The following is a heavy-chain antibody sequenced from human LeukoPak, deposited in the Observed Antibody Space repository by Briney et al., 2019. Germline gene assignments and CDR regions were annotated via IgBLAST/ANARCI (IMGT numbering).Heavy chain of an antibody. D-gene: IGHD1-26*01. Sequence: GGSLRLSCAASGFTFSSYGMYWVRQAPGKGLEWVAVISYDGSNKYYADSVKGRFTISRDNSKNTLYLQMNSLRAEDTAVYYCAKDLFGDDITSGSLVVDVWGQGTTVTVSS. J-gene: IGHJ6*02. CDR3: AKDLFGDDITSGSLVVDV. V-gene: IGHV3-30*18. CDR2: ISYDGSNK. CDR1: GFTFSSYG.